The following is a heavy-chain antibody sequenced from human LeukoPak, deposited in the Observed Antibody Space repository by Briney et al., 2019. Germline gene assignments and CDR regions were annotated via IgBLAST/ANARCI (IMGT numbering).Heavy chain of an antibody. CDR3: ARAPLATAMAPRFYYGMDV. Sequence: SETLSLTCAVYGGSFSGYYWSWIRQPPGKGLEWIGEINHSGSTNYNPSLKSRVTISVDTSKNQFSLKLSSVTAADTAVYYCARAPLATAMAPRFYYGMDVGGKGTTVTVSS. J-gene: IGHJ6*04. D-gene: IGHD5-18*01. CDR2: INHSGST. V-gene: IGHV4-34*01. CDR1: GGSFSGYY.